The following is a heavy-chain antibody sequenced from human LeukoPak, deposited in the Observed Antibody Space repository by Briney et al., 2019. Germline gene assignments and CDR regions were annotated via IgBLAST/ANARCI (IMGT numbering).Heavy chain of an antibody. CDR1: GFTFSSYA. CDR3: AGVLSGEYYDSSGYYY. J-gene: IGHJ4*02. D-gene: IGHD3-22*01. CDR2: ISYDGSNK. V-gene: IGHV3-30-3*01. Sequence: GRSLRLSCAASGFTFSSYAMHWVRQAPGKGLEWVAVISYDGSNKYYADSVKGRFTISRDNSKNTLYLQMNSLRAEDTAVYYCAGVLSGEYYDSSGYYYWGQGTLVTVSS.